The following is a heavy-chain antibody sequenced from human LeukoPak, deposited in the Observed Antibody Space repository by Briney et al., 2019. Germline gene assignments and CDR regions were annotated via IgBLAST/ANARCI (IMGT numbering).Heavy chain of an antibody. CDR2: IYTSGST. D-gene: IGHD6-19*01. CDR1: GGSISSYY. V-gene: IGHV4-4*07. Sequence: PSETLSLTCTVSGGSISSYYWSWLRQPAGKGLEWIGRIYTSGSTNYNPSLKSRVTISVDKSKNQFSLKLSSVTAADTAVYYCARDPSSGWSNYYYYYMDVWGKGTTVTASS. J-gene: IGHJ6*03. CDR3: ARDPSSGWSNYYYYYMDV.